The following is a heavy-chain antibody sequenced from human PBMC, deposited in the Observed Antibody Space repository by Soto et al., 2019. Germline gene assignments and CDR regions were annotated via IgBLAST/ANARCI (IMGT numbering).Heavy chain of an antibody. CDR3: AREGYNSPDFDY. CDR2: INAGNGNT. Sequence: ASVKVSCKASGYTFTSYAMHWVRQAPGQRLEWMGWINAGNGNTKYSQKFQGRVTMTRDTSTSTVYMELSSLRSEDMAVYYCAREGYNSPDFDYGGQGTLVTVSS. CDR1: GYTFTSYA. D-gene: IGHD5-12*01. J-gene: IGHJ4*02. V-gene: IGHV1-3*03.